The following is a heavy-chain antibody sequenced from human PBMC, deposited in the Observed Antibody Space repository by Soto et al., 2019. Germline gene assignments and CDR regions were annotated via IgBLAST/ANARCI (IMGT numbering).Heavy chain of an antibody. J-gene: IGHJ6*02. CDR3: ARGSIAAAGTYYYGMDV. V-gene: IGHV3-33*01. CDR2: IWYDGSNK. Sequence: QVQLVESGGGVVQPGRSLRLSCAASGFTFSSYGMHWVRQAPGEGLEWVAVIWYDGSNKYYADSVKGRFTISRDNSKNTLYLQMNSLRAEDTAVYYCARGSIAAAGTYYYGMDVWGQGTTVTVSS. CDR1: GFTFSSYG. D-gene: IGHD6-13*01.